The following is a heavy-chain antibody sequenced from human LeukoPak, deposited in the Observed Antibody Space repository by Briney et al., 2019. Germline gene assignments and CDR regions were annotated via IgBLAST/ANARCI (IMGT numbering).Heavy chain of an antibody. Sequence: QTGGSLRLSCAASGFTFDDYAMHWVRQAPGKGLEWVSGISWNGAKIDYADSIKGRFTISRDNAKNSLYLQMNSLRAEDTAIYYCAARPRMPPRFDHWGQGTLVTVSS. CDR1: GFTFDDYA. D-gene: IGHD1-14*01. CDR2: ISWNGAKI. CDR3: AARPRMPPRFDH. V-gene: IGHV3-9*01. J-gene: IGHJ4*02.